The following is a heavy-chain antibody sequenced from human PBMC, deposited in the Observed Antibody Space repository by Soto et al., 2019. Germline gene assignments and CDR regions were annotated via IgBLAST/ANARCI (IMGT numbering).Heavy chain of an antibody. CDR1: GYSFTSYW. D-gene: IGHD2-2*01. Sequence: GESLKISCQGSGYSFTSYWISWVRQMPGKGLEWMGRIDPSDSYTNYSPSFQGHVTISADKSISTAYLQWSSLKASDTAMYYCARLPLGYCSSTSCPNWFDPWGQGTLVTVSS. J-gene: IGHJ5*02. CDR3: ARLPLGYCSSTSCPNWFDP. CDR2: IDPSDSYT. V-gene: IGHV5-10-1*01.